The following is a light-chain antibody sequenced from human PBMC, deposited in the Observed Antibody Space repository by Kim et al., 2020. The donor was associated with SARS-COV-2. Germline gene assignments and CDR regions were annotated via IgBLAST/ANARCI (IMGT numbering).Light chain of an antibody. V-gene: IGKV3-11*01. CDR3: QQRGN. CDR2: DAS. CDR1: QSVGTC. J-gene: IGKJ5*01. Sequence: AALSLSPGERATLSCRASQSVGTCLAEYQQKPGQAPRLLIYDASKRATGIPARFRGSGSGTDFTLTIGTLEPEDSAVYYCQQRGNFGQGTRLEIK.